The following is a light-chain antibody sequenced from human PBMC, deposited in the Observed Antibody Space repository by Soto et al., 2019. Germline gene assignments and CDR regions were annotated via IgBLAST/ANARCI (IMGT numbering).Light chain of an antibody. V-gene: IGKV1-6*01. CDR3: LQDINYPWT. Sequence: IQMTQSPASVWSSVLDIVSITCRASQGIGNALGWYQQKPGKPPKVLIYGASNLQSGVPPRFSGSGSGTDFTLAISSLQPEDSATYYCLQDINYPWTFGQGTKVDIK. CDR2: GAS. CDR1: QGIGNA. J-gene: IGKJ1*01.